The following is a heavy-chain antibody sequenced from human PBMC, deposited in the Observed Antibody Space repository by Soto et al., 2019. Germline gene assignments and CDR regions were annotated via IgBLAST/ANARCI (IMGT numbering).Heavy chain of an antibody. J-gene: IGHJ4*02. D-gene: IGHD6-25*01. CDR2: IGDNADNT. Sequence: EVQLVESGGGLVQPGGSLRLSCTASGFTFSSLSMHWVRQAPGKRLEHVSTIGDNADNTCYADSVKGRFTISRDNSINTLYLHMGSLRAEDMAVYYCVRDLFGYDYWGQGTLVTVSA. V-gene: IGHV3-64*07. CDR1: GFTFSSLS. CDR3: VRDLFGYDY.